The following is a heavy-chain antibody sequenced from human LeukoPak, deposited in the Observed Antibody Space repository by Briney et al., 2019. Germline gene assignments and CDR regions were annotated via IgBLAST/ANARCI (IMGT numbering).Heavy chain of an antibody. Sequence: AASVTVSCKASGYSFTAYWIQWVRQAPGQGLEWMGCMNANSGATGYAQSFQGRVTMTRDTSINTAFMELNSLRSDDTAVYFCARDPGYLQSDYWGQGTLVTVPS. V-gene: IGHV1-2*02. CDR2: MNANSGAT. D-gene: IGHD1-26*01. CDR1: GYSFTAYW. J-gene: IGHJ4*02. CDR3: ARDPGYLQSDY.